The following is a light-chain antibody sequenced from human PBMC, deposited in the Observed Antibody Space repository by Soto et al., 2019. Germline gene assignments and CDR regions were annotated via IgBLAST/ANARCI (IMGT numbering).Light chain of an antibody. Sequence: QSVLTQSSSASASLGSSVKLTCTLSSWHSSYIIAWHQQQPGKAPRYLMKLEGSGNYNKGSGVPDRFSGSSSGTDRYLSISNLQSEDEADYYCETWDSNTRVFGGGTKLTVL. J-gene: IGLJ3*02. CDR3: ETWDSNTRV. CDR2: LEGSGNY. CDR1: SWHSSYI. V-gene: IGLV4-60*03.